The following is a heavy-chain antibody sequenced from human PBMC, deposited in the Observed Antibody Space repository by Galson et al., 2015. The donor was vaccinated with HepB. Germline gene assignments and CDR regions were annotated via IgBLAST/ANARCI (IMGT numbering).Heavy chain of an antibody. D-gene: IGHD6-13*01. Sequence: SLRLSCATSGFTFNTYSMIWVRQAPGKGLEWVSTIASSTGNTYYADSVKGRFTISRDNSKNTLYLQMNSLRAEDTAIYYCAKDRPNSSSWYEAMYWGQGTQVTVSS. J-gene: IGHJ4*02. V-gene: IGHV3-23*01. CDR3: AKDRPNSSSWYEAMY. CDR2: IASSTGNT. CDR1: GFTFNTYS.